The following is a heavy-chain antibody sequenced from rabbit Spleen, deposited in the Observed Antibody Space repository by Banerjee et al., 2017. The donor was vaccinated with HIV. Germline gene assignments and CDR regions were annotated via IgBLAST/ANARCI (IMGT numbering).Heavy chain of an antibody. J-gene: IGHJ4*01. CDR2: IRGSDTWS. Sequence: QSLEESGGDLVKPGASLTLTCTASGFSFSDNYMCWVRQAPGKGPEWIACIRGSDTWSYHASWAKGRFTISKTSSTTVTLQMISLTAADTATYFCARSASDVGYGCRLWGQGTLVTVS. CDR1: GFSFSDNY. CDR3: ARSASDVGYGCRL. D-gene: IGHD3-1*01. V-gene: IGHV1S40*01.